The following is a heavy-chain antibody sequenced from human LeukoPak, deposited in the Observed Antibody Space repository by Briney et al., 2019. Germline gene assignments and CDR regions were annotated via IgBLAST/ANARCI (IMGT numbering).Heavy chain of an antibody. CDR1: GGSFSGYY. V-gene: IGHV4-34*01. CDR2: INHSGSN. CDR3: ARGPAAAGPSDY. D-gene: IGHD6-13*01. Sequence: PSETLSLTCAVYGGSFSGYYWSWIRQPPGKGLEWIGEINHSGSNNYNPSLKSRVTISVDTSKNQFSPKLSSVTAADTAVYYCARGPAAAGPSDYWGQGTLVTVSS. J-gene: IGHJ4*02.